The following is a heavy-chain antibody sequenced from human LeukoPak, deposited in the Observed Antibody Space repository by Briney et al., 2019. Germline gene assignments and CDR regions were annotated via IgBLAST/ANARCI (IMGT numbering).Heavy chain of an antibody. CDR2: IIPILGIA. Sequence: ASVKVSCKASGGTFSSYAISWVRQAPGQGLEWMGRIIPILGIANYAQKFQGRVTITADKSTSTAYMELSSLRPEDTAVYYCARAVMTAIPGWFDPWGQGTLVTVSS. CDR1: GGTFSSYA. V-gene: IGHV1-69*04. D-gene: IGHD2-21*02. CDR3: ARAVMTAIPGWFDP. J-gene: IGHJ5*02.